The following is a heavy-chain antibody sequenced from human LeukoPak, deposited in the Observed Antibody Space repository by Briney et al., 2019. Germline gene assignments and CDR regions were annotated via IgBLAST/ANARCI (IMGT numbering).Heavy chain of an antibody. D-gene: IGHD2-2*01. CDR1: GGSINGGNFY. J-gene: IGHJ4*02. CDR2: ISPSGST. V-gene: IGHV4-61*02. Sequence: SETLSLTCTVSGGSINGGNFYWTWIRQPAGKGLEWIGRISPSGSTNYNPSLTSRVTVSLDTSKSQFSLKLSSVTAADTAVYYCARVSYQEGVDYWGKGTLVTVSS. CDR3: ARVSYQEGVDY.